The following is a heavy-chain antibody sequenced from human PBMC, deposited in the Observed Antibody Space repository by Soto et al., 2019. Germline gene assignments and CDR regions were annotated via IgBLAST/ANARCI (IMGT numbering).Heavy chain of an antibody. CDR2: IYYSGST. CDR3: ARHWRSRRAARPDWDWFDP. Sequence: QLQLQESGPGLVKPSETLSLTCTVSGGSISSSSYYWGWIRQPPGKGLEWIGSIYYSGSTYYNPSLKSRVTISVDTSKNQFSLKLSAVTAADTAVYYCARHWRSRRAARPDWDWFDPWGQGTLVTVSS. J-gene: IGHJ5*02. CDR1: GGSISSSSYY. D-gene: IGHD6-6*01. V-gene: IGHV4-39*01.